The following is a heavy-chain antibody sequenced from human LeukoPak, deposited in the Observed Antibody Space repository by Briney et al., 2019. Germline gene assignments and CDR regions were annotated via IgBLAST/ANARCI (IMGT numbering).Heavy chain of an antibody. Sequence: GGSLRLSCAASGFTFSSYGMHWVRQAPGKGLEWVAFIRYDGSNKYYADSVKGRFTISRDNSKNTLYLQMNSLRAEDTAVYYCAKSGGGRYYDSSGYSQFDYWGQGTLVTVSS. J-gene: IGHJ4*02. CDR2: IRYDGSNK. V-gene: IGHV3-30*02. CDR3: AKSGGGRYYDSSGYSQFDY. CDR1: GFTFSSYG. D-gene: IGHD3-22*01.